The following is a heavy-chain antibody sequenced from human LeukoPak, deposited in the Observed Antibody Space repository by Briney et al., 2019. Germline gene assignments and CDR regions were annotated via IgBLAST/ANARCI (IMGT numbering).Heavy chain of an antibody. J-gene: IGHJ1*01. CDR3: ARSDAASAEYLQH. CDR1: GGSISSSSYY. CDR2: IYYSGST. Sequence: PSETLSLTCTVSGGSISSSSYYWGWIRQPPGKGLEWIGSIYYSGSTYYNPSLKSRVTISVDTSKNQFSLKLSSVTAADTAVYYCARSDAASAEYLQHWGQGTLVTVSS. V-gene: IGHV4-39*01. D-gene: IGHD5-18*01.